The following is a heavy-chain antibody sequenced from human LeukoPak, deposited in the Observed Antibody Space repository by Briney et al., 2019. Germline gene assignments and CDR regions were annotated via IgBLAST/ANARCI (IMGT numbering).Heavy chain of an antibody. CDR1: GGSISSYY. J-gene: IGHJ3*02. CDR2: IYTSGSS. CDR3: ARLVRYCSSTSCYKGGYAFDI. Sequence: SETLSLTCTVSGGSISSYYWSWIRQPAGKGLEWIGRIYTSGSSNYNPSLKSRVTMSVDTSKNQFSLKLSSVTAADTAVYYCARLVRYCSSTSCYKGGYAFDIWGQGTMVTVSS. D-gene: IGHD2-2*02. V-gene: IGHV4-4*07.